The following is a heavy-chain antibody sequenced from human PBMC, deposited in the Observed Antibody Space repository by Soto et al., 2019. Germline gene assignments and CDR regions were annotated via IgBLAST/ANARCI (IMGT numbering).Heavy chain of an antibody. D-gene: IGHD2-15*01. CDR3: ARTPTLRHYVYDGMDV. CDR1: GGSIRTVGYF. V-gene: IGHV4-31*03. Sequence: HVQLHESGPGLVQTSQTLSLTCSVTGGSIRTVGYFWSWIRQQPGQGLEWIGAIYYSGNTYHNPSLKSRLSISVDTSEHQISLKLNSVTAADPAVYYCARTPTLRHYVYDGMDVWVRGTTVTVSS. CDR2: IYYSGNT. J-gene: IGHJ6*02.